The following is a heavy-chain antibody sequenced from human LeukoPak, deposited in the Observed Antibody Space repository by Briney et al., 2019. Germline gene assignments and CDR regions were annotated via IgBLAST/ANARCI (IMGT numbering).Heavy chain of an antibody. CDR1: GFTFNTYW. V-gene: IGHV3-7*01. CDR2: INPDGSEK. D-gene: IGHD7-27*01. Sequence: GGSLRLSCAASGFTFNTYWISWVRQAPGKGLEWVANINPDGSEKYYVDSVKGRFTISRDNAKTSLYLQMNSLRVEDTAVYYCVIHEALGRAYYYYGMDVWGQGTTVTVSS. CDR3: VIHEALGRAYYYYGMDV. J-gene: IGHJ6*02.